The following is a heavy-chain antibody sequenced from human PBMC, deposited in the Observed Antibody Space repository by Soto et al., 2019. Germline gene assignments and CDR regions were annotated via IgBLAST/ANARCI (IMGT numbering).Heavy chain of an antibody. Sequence: PGGSLRLSCAASGFTIDEYAMHWVRQPPGKGLEWVSLISWDGSNRYYADSVQGRFTISRDNSKYSLYLEMNSLRPEDTALYYCAKDISRGPTKNYDFWSGPDYWGQGTLVTVSS. V-gene: IGHV3-43D*04. J-gene: IGHJ4*02. CDR3: AKDISRGPTKNYDFWSGPDY. D-gene: IGHD3-3*01. CDR1: GFTIDEYA. CDR2: ISWDGSNR.